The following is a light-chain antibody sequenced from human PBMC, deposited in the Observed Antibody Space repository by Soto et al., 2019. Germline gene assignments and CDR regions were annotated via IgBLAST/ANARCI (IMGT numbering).Light chain of an antibody. CDR2: DAS. CDR3: QQRGKWRIT. J-gene: IGKJ5*01. CDR1: QSVSSY. Sequence: EIVLTQSPATLSLSPGERATLSCRASQSVSSYLAWYQHKPGQAPRLLIYDASNRATGIPARFSGSGSGTVFTPTLSSLEPEDFAFYYCQQRGKWRITIGQGTPLEIK. V-gene: IGKV3-11*01.